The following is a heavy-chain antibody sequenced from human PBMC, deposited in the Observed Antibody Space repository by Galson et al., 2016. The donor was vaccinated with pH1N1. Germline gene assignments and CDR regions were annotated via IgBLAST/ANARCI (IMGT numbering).Heavy chain of an antibody. J-gene: IGHJ6*02. V-gene: IGHV1-69*13. CDR1: GGTFSNSA. CDR3: ASPAIVRGVVYYHYGMDV. D-gene: IGHD3-10*01. CDR2: IIPIFGTT. Sequence: SVKVSCKASGGTFSNSAVSWVRQAPGQGLEWMGGIIPIFGTTNYAQKIQGRVTITADQITSTSYMELRSLRSEDTAIYYCASPAIVRGVVYYHYGMDVWGQGTTVTVSS.